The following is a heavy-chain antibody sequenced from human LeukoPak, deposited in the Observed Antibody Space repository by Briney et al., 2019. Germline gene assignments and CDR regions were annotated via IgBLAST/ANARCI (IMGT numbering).Heavy chain of an antibody. CDR1: GFTFGDYA. CDR3: TRDPVVDFWSGYFDY. CDR2: IRSKAYGGTT. J-gene: IGHJ4*02. Sequence: GGSLRLSCTASGFTFGDYAMSWVRQAPGKGLEWVGFIRSKAYGGTTEYAASVKGRFTISRDDSKSIAYLQMNSLKTEDTAVYYCTRDPVVDFWSGYFDYWGQGTLVTVSS. V-gene: IGHV3-49*04. D-gene: IGHD3-3*01.